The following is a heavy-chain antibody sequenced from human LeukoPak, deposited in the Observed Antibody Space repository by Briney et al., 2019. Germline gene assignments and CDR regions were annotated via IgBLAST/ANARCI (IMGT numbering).Heavy chain of an antibody. D-gene: IGHD1-20*01. CDR1: GGSISSYY. Sequence: PSETLSLTCTVSGGSISSYYWSWIRQPPGKGLEWIGYIYYSGSTNYNPSLKSRVTISVDTSKNQFSLKLSSVTAADTAVYYCAKVGSLTGTYHPRHFDYWGQGTLVTVSS. CDR2: IYYSGST. J-gene: IGHJ4*02. V-gene: IGHV4-59*08. CDR3: AKVGSLTGTYHPRHFDY.